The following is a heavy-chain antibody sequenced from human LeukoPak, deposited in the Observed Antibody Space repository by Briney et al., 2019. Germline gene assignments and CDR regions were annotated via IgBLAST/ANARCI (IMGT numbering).Heavy chain of an antibody. CDR3: ASGLGDY. J-gene: IGHJ4*02. D-gene: IGHD7-27*01. V-gene: IGHV3-21*01. CDR2: ISSGSSYI. Sequence: GGSLRLSCAASGFTFSSYSMNWVRQAPGKGLGWVSSISSGSSYIYYADSVKGRFTISRDNAKNSLYLQMNSLRAEDTAVYYCASGLGDYWGQGTLVTVSS. CDR1: GFTFSSYS.